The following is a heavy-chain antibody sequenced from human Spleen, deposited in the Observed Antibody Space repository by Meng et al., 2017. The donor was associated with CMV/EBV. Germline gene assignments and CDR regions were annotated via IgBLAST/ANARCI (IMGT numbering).Heavy chain of an antibody. V-gene: IGHV4-34*01. D-gene: IGHD7-27*01. CDR3: ARDDWGYYYYGMDV. Sequence: SETLSLTCAVYGASFSDYYWSWIRQPPGKRLEWIGEINHSGSAESNPSLKSRVTISVDTSKNQFSLKLSSVTVADTAVYYCARDDWGYYYYGMDVWGQGTTVTVSS. CDR1: GASFSDYY. J-gene: IGHJ6*02. CDR2: INHSGSA.